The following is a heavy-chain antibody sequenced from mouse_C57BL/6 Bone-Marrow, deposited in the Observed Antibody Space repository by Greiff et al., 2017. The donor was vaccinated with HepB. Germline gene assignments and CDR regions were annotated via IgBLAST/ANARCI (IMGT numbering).Heavy chain of an antibody. CDR2: IRSKSNNYAT. J-gene: IGHJ4*01. D-gene: IGHD2-2*01. V-gene: IGHV10-1*01. CDR3: VRRGLLWLRGAMDY. Sequence: EVQVVESGGGLVQPKGSLKLSCAASGFSFNTYAMNWVRQAPGKGLEWVARIRSKSNNYATYYADSVKDRFTISRDDSESMLYLQMNNLKTEDTAMYYCVRRGLLWLRGAMDYWGQGTSVTVSS. CDR1: GFSFNTYA.